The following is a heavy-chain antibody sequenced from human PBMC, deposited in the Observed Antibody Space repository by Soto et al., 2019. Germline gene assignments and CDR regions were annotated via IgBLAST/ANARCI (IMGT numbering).Heavy chain of an antibody. J-gene: IGHJ4*02. Sequence: GGSLRLSCAASGFTFSNYGMHWVRQAPGKGLEWVAVISYNGSKNAYADAVKGRFTISRDNSKNTLFLQMNRLRAEDAAVYYCAKEDSDSVPYYPVSPGFDYCGPGTLVTLSS. CDR1: GFTFSNYG. V-gene: IGHV3-30*18. CDR3: AKEDSDSVPYYPVSPGFDY. CDR2: ISYNGSKN. D-gene: IGHD3-22*01.